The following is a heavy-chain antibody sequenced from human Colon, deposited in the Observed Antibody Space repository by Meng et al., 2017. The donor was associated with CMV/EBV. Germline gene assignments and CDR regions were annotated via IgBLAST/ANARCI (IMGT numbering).Heavy chain of an antibody. Sequence: ASVTVSCKASVYTFTNYFMHWVRQAPGQGLEWMGVINPSGGSTTYAQNFQGRVTMTRDTSTSTIYMELSSLRSEDTAVYYCARRRRITIFGVVIPGDAFDIWGQGTMVTVSS. J-gene: IGHJ3*02. CDR2: INPSGGST. CDR1: VYTFTNYF. D-gene: IGHD3-3*01. CDR3: ARRRRITIFGVVIPGDAFDI. V-gene: IGHV1-46*01.